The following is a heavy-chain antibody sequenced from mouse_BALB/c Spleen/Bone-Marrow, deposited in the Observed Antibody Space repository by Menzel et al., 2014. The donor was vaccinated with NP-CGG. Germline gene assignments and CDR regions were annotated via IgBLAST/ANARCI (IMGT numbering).Heavy chain of an antibody. CDR2: ISTYSGNT. D-gene: IGHD1-1*01. CDR3: ARAGYGSSYDWFAY. V-gene: IGHV1-67*01. J-gene: IGHJ3*01. CDR1: GYTFTDYA. Sequence: QVQLKQSGPELVRPGVSVKISCKGSGYTFTDYAMHWVKQSHAESLEWIGVISTYSGNTNYNQKFKGKATMTVDKSSSTAYMELARLTSEDSAIYYCARAGYGSSYDWFAYWGQGTLVTVSA.